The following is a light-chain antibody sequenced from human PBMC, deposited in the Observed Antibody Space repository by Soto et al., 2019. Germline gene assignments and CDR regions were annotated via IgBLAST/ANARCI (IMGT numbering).Light chain of an antibody. V-gene: IGKV3-20*01. CDR1: QSVASSY. CDR2: SAS. Sequence: EVVLTQSPGTLSLSPGERVTLSCRASQSVASSYFAWYQQKPGRAPRLLFYSASSRATGIPDRFSGSGSGTDFTLTISRLEPEDFAVYYCHHFGSLPETFGQGTKVDIK. J-gene: IGKJ1*01. CDR3: HHFGSLPET.